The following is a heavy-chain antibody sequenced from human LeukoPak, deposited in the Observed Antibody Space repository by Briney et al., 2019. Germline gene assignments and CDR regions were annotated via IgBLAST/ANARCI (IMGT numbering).Heavy chain of an antibody. CDR1: GFTLSYYG. CDR2: ISGSGGGP. V-gene: IGHV3-23*01. D-gene: IGHD3-22*01. CDR3: ARDYNYVPDY. J-gene: IGHJ4*02. Sequence: PGWSLRLSCAVSGFTLSYYGMSWVRQAPGKGLEWVSSISGSGGGPHYADSVKGRFTISRDNSRNTVYLQMGSLRADDMAVYYCARDYNYVPDYWGQGTLVTVSS.